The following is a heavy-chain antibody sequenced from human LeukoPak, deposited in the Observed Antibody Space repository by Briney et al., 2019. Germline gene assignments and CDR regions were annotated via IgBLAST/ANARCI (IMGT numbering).Heavy chain of an antibody. J-gene: IGHJ6*03. CDR2: IYHSGST. V-gene: IGHV4-30-2*01. CDR3: ARVGINQYYMDV. CDR1: GGSISSGGYY. Sequence: PSETLSLTCTVSGGSISSGGYYWSWIRQPPGKGLEWIGYIYHSGSTYYNPSLKSRVTISVDRSKNQFSLKLTSVTAADTAVYYCARVGINQYYMDVWGKGTTVTVSS. D-gene: IGHD1-14*01.